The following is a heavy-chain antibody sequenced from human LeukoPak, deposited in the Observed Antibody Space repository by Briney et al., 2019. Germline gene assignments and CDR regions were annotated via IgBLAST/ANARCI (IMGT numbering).Heavy chain of an antibody. Sequence: GASVKVSCKASGYTFTSYGISWVRQAPGQGLEWMGWISAYNGNTNYAQKLQGRVTMTTDTSTSTAYMELRSLRSDDTAVYYCARVGYYYGSGSPHRFDYWGQGTLVTVSS. D-gene: IGHD3-10*01. CDR2: ISAYNGNT. V-gene: IGHV1-18*01. J-gene: IGHJ4*02. CDR1: GYTFTSYG. CDR3: ARVGYYYGSGSPHRFDY.